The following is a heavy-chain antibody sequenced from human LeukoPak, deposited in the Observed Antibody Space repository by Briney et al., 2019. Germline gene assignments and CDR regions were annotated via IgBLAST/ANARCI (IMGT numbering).Heavy chain of an antibody. CDR2: INPNSGGT. Sequence: GAPVKVSCKASGYTFIDYYIHWVRQAPGQGLEWMGWINPNSGGTNSAQKFQGRVTMTRDTSISTAYMELSRLRFDDTAVYYCATSYYFDSSGYYGRDSWGQGTLVTVSS. CDR1: GYTFIDYY. J-gene: IGHJ5*01. V-gene: IGHV1-2*02. CDR3: ATSYYFDSSGYYGRDS. D-gene: IGHD3-22*01.